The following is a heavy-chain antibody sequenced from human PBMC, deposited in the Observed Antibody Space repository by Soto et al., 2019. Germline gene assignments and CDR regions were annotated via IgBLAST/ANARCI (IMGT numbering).Heavy chain of an antibody. V-gene: IGHV1-18*04. CDR1: GYTFTSYG. D-gene: IGHD5-12*01. CDR3: ARDIVATDYYYYGMDV. J-gene: IGHJ6*02. CDR2: ISAYNGNT. Sequence: ASVKVSCKASGYTFTSYGISWVRQAPGQGLEWMGWISAYNGNTNYAQKLQGRVTMTTDTSTSTAYMELRSLRSDDTAVYCCARDIVATDYYYYGMDVWGQGTTVTVSS.